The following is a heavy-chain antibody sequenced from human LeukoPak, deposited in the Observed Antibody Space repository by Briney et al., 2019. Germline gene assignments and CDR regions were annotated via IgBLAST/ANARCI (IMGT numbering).Heavy chain of an antibody. D-gene: IGHD1-7*01. Sequence: PSQTLSLTCTVSGGSISSGSYYWSWIRQPAGKGLEWIGRIYTSGSTNYHPSLKSRVTISVDTSKNQFSLKLSSVTAADTAVYYCARVPYNWNYGYFDYWGQGTLVTVSS. CDR3: ARVPYNWNYGYFDY. CDR2: IYTSGST. J-gene: IGHJ4*02. V-gene: IGHV4-61*02. CDR1: GGSISSGSYY.